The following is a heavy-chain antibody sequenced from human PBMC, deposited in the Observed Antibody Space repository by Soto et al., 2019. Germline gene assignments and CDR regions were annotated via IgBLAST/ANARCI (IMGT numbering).Heavy chain of an antibody. CDR2: ISYDGSNK. Sequence: GGSLRLSCAASGFTFSSYGMHWVRQAPGKGLEWVAVISYDGSNKYYADSVKGRFTISRDNSKNTLYLQMNSLRAEDTAVYYCAKVELLWFGELAAAFDYWGQGTLVTVSS. V-gene: IGHV3-30*18. CDR3: AKVELLWFGELAAAFDY. D-gene: IGHD3-10*01. CDR1: GFTFSSYG. J-gene: IGHJ4*02.